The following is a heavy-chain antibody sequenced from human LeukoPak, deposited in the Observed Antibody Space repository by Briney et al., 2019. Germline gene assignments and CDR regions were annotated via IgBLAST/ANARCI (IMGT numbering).Heavy chain of an antibody. Sequence: GGSLRLFCSASGFSFRTYAITWVRQAPGKGLELVSSISGSGATTYNSDPLKGRFTISRDNSEYKLYLQMNSLRAEDTAVYYCVKESTSSGYYYAPDYWGQRTLVTVS. J-gene: IGHJ4*02. D-gene: IGHD3-22*01. CDR3: VKESTSSGYYYAPDY. V-gene: IGHV3-23*01. CDR2: ISGSGATT. CDR1: GFSFRTYA.